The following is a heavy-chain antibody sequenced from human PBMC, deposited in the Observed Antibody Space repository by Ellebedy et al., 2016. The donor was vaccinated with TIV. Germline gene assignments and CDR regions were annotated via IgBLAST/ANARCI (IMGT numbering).Heavy chain of an antibody. CDR2: IWYDGSRE. CDR3: ARDGGSGGDWFDP. J-gene: IGHJ5*02. D-gene: IGHD2-15*01. Sequence: GGSLRLXXEASGLTFSRYGIHWVRQAPGKGLEWVAVIWYDGSREYYVDSVKGRFTISRDNSKNTLYLQMNSLRAEDTAVYYCARDGGSGGDWFDPWGQGTLVTVSS. V-gene: IGHV3-33*08. CDR1: GLTFSRYG.